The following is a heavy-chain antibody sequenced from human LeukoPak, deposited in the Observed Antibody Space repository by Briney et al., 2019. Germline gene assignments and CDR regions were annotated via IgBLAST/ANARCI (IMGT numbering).Heavy chain of an antibody. CDR1: AGRVSSNSAA. V-gene: IGHV6-1*01. J-gene: IGHJ4*02. D-gene: IGHD5-12*01. Sequence: SQTLSLTCAISAGRVSSNSAAWNWIRQSPLRGLEWLGRTYYRSKWYNDYAVSVKSRITINPDTSTNHFSLQLNSVTPEDTAVYYCARDRYSGYDWGDGFDYWGQGTLVTVSS. CDR2: TYYRSKWYN. CDR3: ARDRYSGYDWGDGFDY.